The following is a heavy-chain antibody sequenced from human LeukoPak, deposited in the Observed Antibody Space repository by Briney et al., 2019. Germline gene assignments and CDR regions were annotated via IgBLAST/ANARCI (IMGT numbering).Heavy chain of an antibody. CDR3: AREWELQDAFDI. CDR1: GFIVSNNY. Sequence: GGSLRLSCAASGFIVSNNYMTWIRQAPGKGLEWVSVIYSDGKTYYADSVKGRFTISRDNSKNTLYLQMNSLRAEDTAVYYCAREWELQDAFDIWGQGTMVTVSS. CDR2: IYSDGKT. D-gene: IGHD1-26*01. J-gene: IGHJ3*02. V-gene: IGHV3-53*01.